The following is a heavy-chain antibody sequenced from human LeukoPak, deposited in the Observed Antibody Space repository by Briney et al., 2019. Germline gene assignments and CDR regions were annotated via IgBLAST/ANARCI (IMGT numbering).Heavy chain of an antibody. D-gene: IGHD4/OR15-4a*01. Sequence: SETLSLTCTVSGGSISSYYWSWIRQPPGKGLEWIGYIYYSGSTYYNPSLKSRVTISVDTSKNQFSLKLSSVTAADTAVYYCARDVGSTMFDYWGQGTLVTVSS. J-gene: IGHJ4*02. CDR1: GGSISSYY. CDR3: ARDVGSTMFDY. V-gene: IGHV4-59*12. CDR2: IYYSGST.